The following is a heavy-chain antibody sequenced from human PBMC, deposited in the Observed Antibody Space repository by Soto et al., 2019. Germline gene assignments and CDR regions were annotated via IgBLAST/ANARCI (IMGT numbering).Heavy chain of an antibody. CDR3: ARAPLWFGELWSYYYYMDV. CDR2: INHSGST. D-gene: IGHD3-10*01. Sequence: SETLSLTCAVYGGSFSGYYWSWIRQPPGKGLEWIGEINHSGSTNYNPSLKSRVTISVDTSKNQFSLKLSSVTAADTAVYYCARAPLWFGELWSYYYYMDVWGKGTTVTVS. CDR1: GGSFSGYY. V-gene: IGHV4-34*01. J-gene: IGHJ6*03.